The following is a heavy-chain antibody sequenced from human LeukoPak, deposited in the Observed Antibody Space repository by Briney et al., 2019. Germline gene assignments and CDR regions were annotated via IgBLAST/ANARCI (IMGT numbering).Heavy chain of an antibody. CDR2: ISGSGGST. V-gene: IGHV3-23*01. CDR3: LRSTMIVVAGAFDI. CDR1: GFTFSSYA. D-gene: IGHD3-22*01. J-gene: IGHJ3*02. Sequence: PGGSLRLSCAASGFTFSSYAMSWVRQAPGKGLEWVSAISGSGGSTYYADSVKGRFTISRDNSKNTLYLQMNSLRAEDTAVYYCLRSTMIVVAGAFDIWGQGTMVTVSS.